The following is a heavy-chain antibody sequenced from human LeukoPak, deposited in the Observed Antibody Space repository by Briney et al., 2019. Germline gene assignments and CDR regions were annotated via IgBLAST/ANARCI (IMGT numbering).Heavy chain of an antibody. CDR1: GFTFSNYG. Sequence: PGGSLRLSCAASGFTFSNYGMHWVRQAPGKGLEWVAVIWYDGSNKFYADSVKSRFTISRDNSRNTLYLQMNSLRAEDTAIYYCAKSIAAMNFFDCRGQGTLATVSS. CDR3: AKSIAAMNFFDC. J-gene: IGHJ4*02. D-gene: IGHD2-2*01. CDR2: IWYDGSNK. V-gene: IGHV3-33*06.